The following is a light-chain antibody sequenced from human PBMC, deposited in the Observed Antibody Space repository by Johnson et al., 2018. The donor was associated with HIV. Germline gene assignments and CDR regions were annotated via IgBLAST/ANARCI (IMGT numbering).Light chain of an antibody. CDR3: GTWDSSLSALDV. CDR2: DNN. J-gene: IGLJ1*01. V-gene: IGLV1-51*01. CDR1: SSNIGNNY. Sequence: QSVLTQPPSVSAAPGQKVTISCSGSSSNIGNNYVSWFQQLPGTAPKLLIYDNNKRPSGIPDRFSGSKSGTSATLGITGLQTGDEAHYYCGTWDSSLSALDVCGTSTKVTVL.